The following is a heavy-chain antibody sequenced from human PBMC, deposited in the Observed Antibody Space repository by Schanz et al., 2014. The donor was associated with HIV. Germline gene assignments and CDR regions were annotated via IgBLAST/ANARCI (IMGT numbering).Heavy chain of an antibody. Sequence: QVQLVQSGAEVKKPGASVKVSCKASGYPFTSYAISWVRQAPGQGLEWMGGIIPIFDTTNYAQKFQGRVTITADKSTSTVYMDLSSLRSEDTAVYYCARTYTGDWSTGADWGQGTLVTVSS. J-gene: IGHJ4*02. CDR1: GYPFTSYA. V-gene: IGHV1-69*06. CDR3: ARTYTGDWSTGAD. CDR2: IIPIFDTT. D-gene: IGHD2-21*02.